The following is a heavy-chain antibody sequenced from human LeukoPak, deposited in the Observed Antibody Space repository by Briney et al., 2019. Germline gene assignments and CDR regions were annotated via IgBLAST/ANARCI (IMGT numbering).Heavy chain of an antibody. CDR1: GYTFTGYY. D-gene: IGHD5-18*01. Sequence: GASVKVSCKASGYTFTGYYMHWVRQAPGQGLEWMGWINPNSGGTNYAQKFQGRVTMTRDTSISTAYMELSRLRSDDTAVYYCARREGYSYGYAFDYWGQGTLVTVSS. V-gene: IGHV1-2*02. CDR3: ARREGYSYGYAFDY. CDR2: INPNSGGT. J-gene: IGHJ4*02.